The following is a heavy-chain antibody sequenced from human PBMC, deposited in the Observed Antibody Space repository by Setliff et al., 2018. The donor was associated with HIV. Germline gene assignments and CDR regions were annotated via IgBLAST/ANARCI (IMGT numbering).Heavy chain of an antibody. CDR3: ARGSKAVNYYYYYMDV. J-gene: IGHJ6*03. CDR1: GYTFTGYY. V-gene: IGHV1-2*06. CDR2: INPNSGDT. D-gene: IGHD3-10*01. Sequence: ASVKVSCKASGYTFTGYYMHWVRQAPGQGLEWMGRINPNSGDTNYAQKFQGRVTMTRDTSISTAYMELSSLRSDDTAVYYCARGSKAVNYYYYYMDVWGKGTTVTVSS.